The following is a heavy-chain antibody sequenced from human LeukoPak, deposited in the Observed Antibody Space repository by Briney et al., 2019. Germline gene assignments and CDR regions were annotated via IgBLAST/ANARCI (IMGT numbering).Heavy chain of an antibody. CDR1: GFTVSSNS. J-gene: IGHJ4*02. D-gene: IGHD2-15*01. Sequence: GGSLRLSCAASGFTVSSNSMSWVRQAPGKGLEWVSVIYSAGNTYYADSVTGRFTISRDNSKNTLYLQMNSLRPEDTALYYCARHRYSELAIDYWGQGTLVTVSS. CDR3: ARHRYSELAIDY. CDR2: IYSAGNT. V-gene: IGHV3-53*01.